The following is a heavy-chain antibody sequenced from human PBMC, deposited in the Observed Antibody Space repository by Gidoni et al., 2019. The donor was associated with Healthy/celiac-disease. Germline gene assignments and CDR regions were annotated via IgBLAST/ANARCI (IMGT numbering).Heavy chain of an antibody. J-gene: IGHJ3*02. Sequence: QVQLVQSGAEVKKPGSSVKVSCKASGGTFSSYTISGVRQAPGQGLEWKGRIILILGIADYAKKFEGRVTITADKTTSTDYMELRSLRSKDTAVYYCAYSSCWKQRGAFDIWGQGTMVTVSS. V-gene: IGHV1-69*02. D-gene: IGHD6-19*01. CDR1: GGTFSSYT. CDR3: AYSSCWKQRGAFDI. CDR2: IILILGIA.